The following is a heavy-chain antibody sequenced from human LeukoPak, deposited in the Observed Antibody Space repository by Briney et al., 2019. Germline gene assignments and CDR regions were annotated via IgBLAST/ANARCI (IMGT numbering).Heavy chain of an antibody. D-gene: IGHD3-9*01. Sequence: GSSVKVSCKASGGTFSSYAISWVRQAPGQGLEWMGGIIPIFGTANYAQKFQGRVTITADKSTSTAYMELSSLRSEDTAVYYCASRVYYDILTGLVDYWGQGTLVTVSS. V-gene: IGHV1-69*06. CDR2: IIPIFGTA. CDR3: ASRVYYDILTGLVDY. J-gene: IGHJ4*02. CDR1: GGTFSSYA.